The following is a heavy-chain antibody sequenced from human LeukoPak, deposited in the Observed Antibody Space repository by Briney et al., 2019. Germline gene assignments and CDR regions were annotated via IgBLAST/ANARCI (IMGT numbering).Heavy chain of an antibody. Sequence: GGSLRLSCAASGFTFSSYAMTWVRQAPGKGLEGVSGISGSGGSTYYADSVKGRFTISRDNSKNTLYLQMTNLRAEDTAVYYCARDHFDSGTYYHDDWGQGTLVTVSS. D-gene: IGHD3-10*01. CDR3: ARDHFDSGTYYHDD. CDR2: ISGSGGST. J-gene: IGHJ4*02. V-gene: IGHV3-23*01. CDR1: GFTFSSYA.